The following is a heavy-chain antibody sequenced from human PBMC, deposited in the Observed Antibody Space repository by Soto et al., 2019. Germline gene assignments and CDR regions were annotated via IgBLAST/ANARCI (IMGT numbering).Heavy chain of an antibody. Sequence: QVQLVESGGGVVQPGRSLRLSCAASGFTFSSYGMHWVRQAPGKGLEWVAVISYDGSNKYYADSVKGRFTISRDNSKNTLYLQMNSLRAEDTAVYYCATDSMGIWFGDVDYWGQGTLVTVSS. D-gene: IGHD3-10*01. CDR2: ISYDGSNK. CDR1: GFTFSSYG. V-gene: IGHV3-30*03. J-gene: IGHJ4*02. CDR3: ATDSMGIWFGDVDY.